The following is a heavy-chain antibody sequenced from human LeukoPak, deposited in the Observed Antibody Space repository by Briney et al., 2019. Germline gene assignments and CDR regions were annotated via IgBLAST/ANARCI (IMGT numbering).Heavy chain of an antibody. CDR2: IKHNGDEL. CDR3: ARELRTFDS. Sequence: PGGSLRLSCAASGFTFRSYWMTWVRQAPGKGLEWVANIKHNGDELNYVDSVEDRFTISRDNAKNSLYLHMTSLRAEDTAVYYCARELRTFDSWGQGTLVTVSS. J-gene: IGHJ4*02. D-gene: IGHD3-16*01. CDR1: GFTFRSYW. V-gene: IGHV3-7*01.